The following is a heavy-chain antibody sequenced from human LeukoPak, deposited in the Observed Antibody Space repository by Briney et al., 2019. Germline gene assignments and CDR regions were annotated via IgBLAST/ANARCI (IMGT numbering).Heavy chain of an antibody. CDR2: ISYDGSNK. CDR3: AREEIGDYVWGSYRTKPETRDY. CDR1: GFTFSSYG. V-gene: IGHV3-30*03. J-gene: IGHJ4*02. D-gene: IGHD3-16*02. Sequence: GGSLRLSCAASGFTFSSYGMHWVRQAPGKGLEWVAVISYDGSNKYYADSVKGRFTISRDNSKNTLYLQMNSLRAEDTAVYYCAREEIGDYVWGSYRTKPETRDYWGQGTLVTVSS.